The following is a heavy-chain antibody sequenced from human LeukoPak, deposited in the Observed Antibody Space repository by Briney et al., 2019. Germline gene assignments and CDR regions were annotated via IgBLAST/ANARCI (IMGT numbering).Heavy chain of an antibody. J-gene: IGHJ5*02. V-gene: IGHV1-18*01. CDR3: ARDDSRGVVPAAPNWFDP. CDR1: GYTFTSYG. CDR2: ISAYNGNT. Sequence: GASVKVSCKASGYTFTSYGISWVRQAPGQGLEWMGWISAYNGNTNYAQKLQGRVTMTTDTSTSTAYMELSRLRSDDTAVYYCARDDSRGVVPAAPNWFDPWGQGTLVTVSS. D-gene: IGHD2-2*01.